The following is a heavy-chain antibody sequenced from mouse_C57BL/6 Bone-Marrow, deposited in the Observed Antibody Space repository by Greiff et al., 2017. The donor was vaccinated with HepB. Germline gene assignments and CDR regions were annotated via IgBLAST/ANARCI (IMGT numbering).Heavy chain of an antibody. D-gene: IGHD1-1*01. CDR1: GYAFSSSW. Sequence: QVQLQQSGPELVKPGASVKISCKASGYAFSSSWMNWVNQRPGKGLEWIGRIYPGDGDTNYNGKFKGKATLTADKSSSTAYMQLSSLTSEDSAVYFCARCLNYYGSPYWYFDVWGTGTTVTVSS. CDR2: IYPGDGDT. V-gene: IGHV1-82*01. J-gene: IGHJ1*03. CDR3: ARCLNYYGSPYWYFDV.